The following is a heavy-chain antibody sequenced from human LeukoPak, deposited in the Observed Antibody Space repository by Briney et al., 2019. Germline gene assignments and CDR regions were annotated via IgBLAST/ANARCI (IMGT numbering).Heavy chain of an antibody. D-gene: IGHD3-3*01. Sequence: SQTLSLTCTVSGGSISSGSYNWSWIRQPAGKGLEWIGRIYSSGSTNYNPSLKSRVTISVDTSKNQFSLKLSSVTATATPVYYCARGSEWTHYFDYWGQGALVTVSS. V-gene: IGHV4-61*02. J-gene: IGHJ4*02. CDR2: IYSSGST. CDR3: ARGSEWTHYFDY. CDR1: GGSISSGSYN.